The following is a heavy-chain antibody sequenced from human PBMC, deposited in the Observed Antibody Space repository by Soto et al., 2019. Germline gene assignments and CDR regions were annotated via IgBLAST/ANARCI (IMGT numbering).Heavy chain of an antibody. V-gene: IGHV3-23*01. J-gene: IGHJ4*02. CDR2: ISGSGGTT. CDR1: GFTFNSYA. CDR3: AKDRHYGSGTYSDSYLDY. D-gene: IGHD3-10*01. Sequence: EVQLLESGGGLVQPGGALRLSCGGSGFTFNSYAMTWVRQAPGKGLEWVSAISGSGGTTYYANSVKGRFTISRDQSKDTLYLHMNSLRAEDTATDYCAKDRHYGSGTYSDSYLDYWGQGTLVTVSS.